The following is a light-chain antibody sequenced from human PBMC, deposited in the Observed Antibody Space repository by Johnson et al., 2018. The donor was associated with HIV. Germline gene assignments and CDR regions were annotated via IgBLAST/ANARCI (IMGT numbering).Light chain of an antibody. J-gene: IGLJ1*01. CDR3: GTWDSSLSAYV. V-gene: IGLV1-51*01. CDR2: GND. Sequence: QAVLTQPPSVSAAPGQKVTISCSGSNSNIGNNYVSWYQQLPGTAPKLLIYGNDTRPSGIPDRFSGSKSGTSATLDITGLQTGDEADYYCGTWDSSLSAYVFGTGTKVTVL. CDR1: NSNIGNNY.